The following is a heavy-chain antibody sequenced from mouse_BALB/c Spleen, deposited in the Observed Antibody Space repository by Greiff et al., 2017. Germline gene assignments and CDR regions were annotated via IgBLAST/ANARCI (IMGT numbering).Heavy chain of an antibody. CDR2: INPSTGYT. CDR3: ARFYYYGSSYNFDY. D-gene: IGHD1-1*01. CDR1: GYTFTSYW. J-gene: IGHJ2*01. Sequence: QVQLQQSGAELAKPGASVKMSCKASGYTFTSYWMHWVKQRPGQGLEWIGYINPSTGYTEYNQKFKDKATLTADKSSSTAYMQLSSLTSEDSAVYYCARFYYYGSSYNFDYWGQGTTLTVSS. V-gene: IGHV1-7*01.